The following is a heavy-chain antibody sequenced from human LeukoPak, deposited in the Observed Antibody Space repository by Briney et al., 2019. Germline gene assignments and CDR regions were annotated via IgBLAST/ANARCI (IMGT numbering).Heavy chain of an antibody. Sequence: ASVKVSCKASGYTFTGYYMHWVRQAPGQGLEWMGRINPNSGGTNYAQKFQGRVTMTRDTSISTAYMELRSLRSDDTAVYYCARDCSSSDNWFDPWGQGTLVTVSS. CDR2: INPNSGGT. V-gene: IGHV1-2*06. J-gene: IGHJ5*02. CDR1: GYTFTGYY. D-gene: IGHD6-6*01. CDR3: ARDCSSSDNWFDP.